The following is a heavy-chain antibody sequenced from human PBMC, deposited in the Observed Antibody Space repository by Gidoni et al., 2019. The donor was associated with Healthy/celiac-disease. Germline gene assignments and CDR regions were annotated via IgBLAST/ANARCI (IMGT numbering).Heavy chain of an antibody. Sequence: TYYNPSLKSRVTISVDTSKNQFSLKLSSVTAADTAVYYCARHELGGGSYCWFDPWGQGTLVTVSS. J-gene: IGHJ5*02. CDR3: ARHELGGGSYCWFDP. V-gene: IGHV4-39*01. CDR2: T. D-gene: IGHD1-26*01.